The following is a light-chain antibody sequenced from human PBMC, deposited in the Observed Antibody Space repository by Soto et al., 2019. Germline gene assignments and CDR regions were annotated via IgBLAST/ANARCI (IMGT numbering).Light chain of an antibody. CDR1: SSDVGGSNH. J-gene: IGLJ1*01. V-gene: IGLV2-14*01. CDR2: DVT. Sequence: QSALTQPASVSDSPGQSITISCTGTSSDVGGSNHVSWYQQHPGKAPKLTIYDVTNRPSGVSHRFSGSKSGSTASLIISGLQAEDEADYYCVSFTSSTTYVFGTGTKLTVL. CDR3: VSFTSSTTYV.